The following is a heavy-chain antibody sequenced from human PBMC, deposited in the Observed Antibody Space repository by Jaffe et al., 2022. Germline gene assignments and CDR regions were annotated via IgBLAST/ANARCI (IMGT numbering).Heavy chain of an antibody. V-gene: IGHV4-61*01. CDR3: AFVGDILTGYPYYYYYMDV. CDR1: GGSVSSGSYY. D-gene: IGHD3-9*01. Sequence: QVQLQESGPGLVKPSETLSLTCTVSGGSVSSGSYYWSWIRQPPGKGLEWIGYIYYSGSTNYNPSLKSRVTISVDTSKNQFSLKLSSVTAADTAVYYCAFVGDILTGYPYYYYYMDVWGKGTTVTVSS. CDR2: IYYSGST. J-gene: IGHJ6*03.